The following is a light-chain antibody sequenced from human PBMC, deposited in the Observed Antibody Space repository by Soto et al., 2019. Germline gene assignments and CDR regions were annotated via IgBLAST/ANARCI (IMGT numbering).Light chain of an antibody. CDR2: EVS. Sequence: QSVLTRPASVSGSPGQSITISCTGTSSDVGGYNYVSWYQHHPGKAPELMIFEVSNRPSGVSHRFSGSKSGNTASLTISGLQTEDEGDYYCSSYTSSSTRVFGTGTKVTVL. CDR1: SSDVGGYNY. CDR3: SSYTSSSTRV. V-gene: IGLV2-14*01. J-gene: IGLJ1*01.